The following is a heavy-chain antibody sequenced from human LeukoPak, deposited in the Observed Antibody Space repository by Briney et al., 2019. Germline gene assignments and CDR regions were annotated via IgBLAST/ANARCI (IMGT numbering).Heavy chain of an antibody. CDR1: GFRLSSYG. CDR3: AKIQGWFNDAFHI. J-gene: IGHJ3*02. V-gene: IGHV3-23*01. Sequence: GGTLRLSCSASGFRLSSYGMSWVRQAPGKGLEWVSGISDSGEHTHYADSVKGRFSISRDTSTNTLFMQMNSLRVEDTAIYYCAKIQGWFNDAFHIGGQGTNVIVSS. D-gene: IGHD6-19*01. CDR2: ISDSGEHT.